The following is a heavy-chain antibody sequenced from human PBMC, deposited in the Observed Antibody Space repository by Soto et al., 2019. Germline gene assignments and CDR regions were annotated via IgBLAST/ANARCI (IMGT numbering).Heavy chain of an antibody. CDR2: ISGSGGST. V-gene: IGHV3-23*01. D-gene: IGHD6-19*01. CDR3: ATGRRLVAVAGTSWFDP. Sequence: EVQLLESGGGLVQPGGSLSLSCAASGFTFSSYAMSWVRQAPGKGLEWVSAISGSGGSTYYADSVKGRFTISRDNSKNTLYLQMNSLRAEDTAVYYCATGRRLVAVAGTSWFDPWGQGTLVTVSS. J-gene: IGHJ5*02. CDR1: GFTFSSYA.